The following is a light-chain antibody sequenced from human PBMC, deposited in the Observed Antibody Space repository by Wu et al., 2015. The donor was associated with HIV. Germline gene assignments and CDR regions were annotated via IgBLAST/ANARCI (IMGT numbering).Light chain of an antibody. CDR3: QQYNKWPR. V-gene: IGKV3-15*01. CDR1: QNVHDD. Sequence: EVLLTQSPATLSVSPGERATLSCRTSQNVHDDLAWYQQKPGQAPRLLIYDTSSRATGVPARFSGSGSETGFTLTISSLQSEDFGIYYCQQYNKWPRFGQGTKVEMK. J-gene: IGKJ1*01. CDR2: DTS.